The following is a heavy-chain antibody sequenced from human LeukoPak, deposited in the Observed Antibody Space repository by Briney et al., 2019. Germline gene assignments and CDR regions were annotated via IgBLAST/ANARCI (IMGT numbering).Heavy chain of an antibody. CDR2: IYSGGST. Sequence: GGSLRLSCAASGFTVSSNYMSWVRQAPGKGLEWVSVIYSGGSTYYADSVKGRFTISRDNSKNTLYLQVNSLRAEDTAVYYCARGGSSSWLVLSDYWGQGTLVTVSP. CDR3: ARGGSSSWLVLSDY. D-gene: IGHD6-13*01. J-gene: IGHJ4*02. V-gene: IGHV3-66*01. CDR1: GFTVSSNY.